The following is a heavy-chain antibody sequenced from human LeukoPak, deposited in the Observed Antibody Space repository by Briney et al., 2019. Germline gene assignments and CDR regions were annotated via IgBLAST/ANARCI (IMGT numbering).Heavy chain of an antibody. CDR1: GGTFSSYA. Sequence: SVKVSCKASGGTFSSYAISWVRQAPGQGLEWMGRIIPILGIANYAQKFQGRVTITADKSTSTAYMELSSLRSEDTAVYYCAREGGYNFWPSDNAHYFDYWGQGTLVTVSS. CDR2: IIPILGIA. D-gene: IGHD5-24*01. J-gene: IGHJ4*02. CDR3: AREGGYNFWPSDNAHYFDY. V-gene: IGHV1-69*04.